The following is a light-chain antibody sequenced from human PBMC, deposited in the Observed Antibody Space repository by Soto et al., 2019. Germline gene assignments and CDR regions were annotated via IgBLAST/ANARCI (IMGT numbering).Light chain of an antibody. Sequence: DIQMTQSPYSLSASVGDRVTITCRASQSISTYLNWYQQKPGKAPNLLIYPASTLQSGVPSRFSGSGSGTDFTLTISGLQPDDFATYCGQQSYSTPLTFGGGTKVEIK. J-gene: IGKJ4*01. CDR2: PAS. V-gene: IGKV1-39*01. CDR3: QQSYSTPLT. CDR1: QSISTY.